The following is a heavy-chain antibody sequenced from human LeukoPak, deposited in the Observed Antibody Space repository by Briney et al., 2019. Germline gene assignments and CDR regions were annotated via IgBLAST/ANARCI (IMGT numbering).Heavy chain of an antibody. V-gene: IGHV1-2*02. J-gene: IGHJ4*02. CDR2: INPYSGGT. CDR1: GYTFTGYY. D-gene: IGHD2-21*01. CDR3: ARGRSDGYFDY. Sequence: GASVKVSCKASGYTFTGYYIHWVRQAPGQGLEWMGWINPYSGGTNYAQKFQGRVTMTRDTSISTAYMEMSRLRSDDTAVYYCARGRSDGYFDYWGQGTLVTVSS.